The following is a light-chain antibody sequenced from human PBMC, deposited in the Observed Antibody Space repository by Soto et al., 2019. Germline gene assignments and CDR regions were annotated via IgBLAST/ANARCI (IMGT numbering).Light chain of an antibody. CDR2: KAS. CDR1: QRISSW. V-gene: IGKV1-5*03. Sequence: DIQMTQSPSTLSASVGDRVTITCRASQRISSWLAWYQQKPGKAPKLLIYKASSLESGVPPRFSGRGSGTEFTLNISSLQPDDFAAYFCQQYHNCPWTFGQGTKVEIK. J-gene: IGKJ1*01. CDR3: QQYHNCPWT.